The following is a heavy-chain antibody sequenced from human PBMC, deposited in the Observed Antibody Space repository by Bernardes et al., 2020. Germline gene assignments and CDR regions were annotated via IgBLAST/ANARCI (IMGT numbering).Heavy chain of an antibody. Sequence: TLSLTCTVSGGSISSYYWSWIRQPPGKGLEWIGYIHDSGNTDYNPSLKSRVTISVDTSKNQFSLKLSSVTAADTAVYYCARDLMGETYSFDYWGQGTLVTVSS. D-gene: IGHD1-26*01. CDR3: ARDLMGETYSFDY. V-gene: IGHV4-59*01. J-gene: IGHJ4*02. CDR2: IHDSGNT. CDR1: GGSISSYY.